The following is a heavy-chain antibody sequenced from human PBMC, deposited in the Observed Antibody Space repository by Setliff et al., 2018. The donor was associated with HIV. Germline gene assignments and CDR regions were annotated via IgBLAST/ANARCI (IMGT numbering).Heavy chain of an antibody. CDR1: GGIFSSYR. CDR2: VIPGLGTA. Sequence: SVKVSCKASGGIFSSYRISWVRQAPGQGLEYMGGVIPGLGTAYYAQRFQGRVTITADESTSTVYLDLSSLRSEDAAMYYCARDAGYSGTSWNYWGQGTLVTVSS. V-gene: IGHV1-69*13. J-gene: IGHJ4*02. CDR3: ARDAGYSGTSWNY. D-gene: IGHD5-12*01.